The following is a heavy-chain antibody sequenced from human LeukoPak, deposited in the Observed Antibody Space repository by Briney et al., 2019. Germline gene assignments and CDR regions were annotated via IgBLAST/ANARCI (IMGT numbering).Heavy chain of an antibody. Sequence: PGGSLRLSCAASGFTFDDYGMSWVRQAPGKGLEWVSGINWNGGSTGYADSVKGRFTISRDNSKNTLYLQMNSMRAEDTAVYYCANPARYGDYVPFDYWGQGTLVTVSS. CDR1: GFTFDDYG. J-gene: IGHJ4*02. CDR2: INWNGGST. V-gene: IGHV3-20*04. D-gene: IGHD4-17*01. CDR3: ANPARYGDYVPFDY.